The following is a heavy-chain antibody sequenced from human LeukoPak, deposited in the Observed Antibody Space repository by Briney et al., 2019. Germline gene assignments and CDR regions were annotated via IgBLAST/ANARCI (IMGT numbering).Heavy chain of an antibody. J-gene: IGHJ5*02. CDR3: ARDIGCSSTSCSSSWFDP. D-gene: IGHD2-2*01. CDR2: ISAYNGNT. V-gene: IGHV1-18*01. Sequence: ASVKVSCKASGYTFTSYGISWVRQAPGQGLEWMGWISAYNGNTNYAQKLQGRVTMTTDTSTSTAYMELRSLRSDDTAVYYCARDIGCSSTSCSSSWFDPWGQGTLVTVSS. CDR1: GYTFTSYG.